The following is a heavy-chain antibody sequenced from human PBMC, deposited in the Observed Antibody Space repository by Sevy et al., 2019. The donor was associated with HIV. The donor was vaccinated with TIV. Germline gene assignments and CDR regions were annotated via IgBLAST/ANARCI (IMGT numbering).Heavy chain of an antibody. V-gene: IGHV3-11*01. D-gene: IGHD3-22*01. CDR3: ARVSMTMIAVATNPDY. J-gene: IGHJ4*02. CDR1: GFTFSDYY. Sequence: GGSRRLSCAASGFTFSDYYMSWIRQAPGKGLQWLSYIGGSGPTIHYADSVKGRFAISRDNATNSVYLQMNSLRAEDTAVYYCARVSMTMIAVATNPDYWGQGTLVTVSS. CDR2: IGGSGPTI.